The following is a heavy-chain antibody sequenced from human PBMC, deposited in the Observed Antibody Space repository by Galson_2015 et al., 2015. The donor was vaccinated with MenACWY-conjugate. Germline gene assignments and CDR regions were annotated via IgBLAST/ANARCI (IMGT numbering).Heavy chain of an antibody. CDR3: TGGRDVGGSRWWFDP. Sequence: SLRLSCAPSGLTFSNVWMSWVRQAPGKGLEWVARIKCRTDGGTTDYATPVKGRFTILRDDSAKTLYLQMNSLKIEDTAMYFCTGGRDVGGSRWWFDPWGQGTLVTVSS. CDR2: IKCRTDGGTT. V-gene: IGHV3-15*01. J-gene: IGHJ5*02. D-gene: IGHD2-15*01. CDR1: GLTFSNVW.